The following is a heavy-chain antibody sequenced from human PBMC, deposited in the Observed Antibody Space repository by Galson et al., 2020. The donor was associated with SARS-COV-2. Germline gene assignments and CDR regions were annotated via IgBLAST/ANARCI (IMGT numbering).Heavy chain of an antibody. Sequence: GESLKISCQASGYRFTSYWIGWVRQMPGKGLEWLGIIYPGDPDTRYSPSFPGQVTISVDQSISTAYLQWSSLKASDTAIYYCARGGYCSRSRCHYNWFAPWGQGTLVIVSS. CDR3: ARGGYCSRSRCHYNWFAP. V-gene: IGHV5-51*01. CDR1: GYRFTSYW. CDR2: IYPGDPDT. J-gene: IGHJ5*02. D-gene: IGHD2-2*01.